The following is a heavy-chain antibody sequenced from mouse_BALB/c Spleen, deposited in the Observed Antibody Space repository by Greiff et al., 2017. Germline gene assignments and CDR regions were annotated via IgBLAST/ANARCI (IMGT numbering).Heavy chain of an antibody. CDR1: GFTFSSYG. Sequence: EVKLVESGGDLVKPGGSLKLSCAASGFTFSSYGMSWVRQTPDKRLEWVATISSGGSYTYYPDSVKGRFTISRDNAKNTLYLQMSSLTSEDTAMYYGATGVMSTNDYAMDYWGQGTSVTVSS. CDR2: ISSGGSYT. D-gene: IGHD2-4*01. CDR3: ATGVMSTNDYAMDY. J-gene: IGHJ4*01. V-gene: IGHV5-6*01.